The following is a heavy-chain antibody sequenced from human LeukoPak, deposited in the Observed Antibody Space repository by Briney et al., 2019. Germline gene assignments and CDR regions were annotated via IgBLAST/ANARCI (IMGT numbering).Heavy chain of an antibody. D-gene: IGHD3-10*01. J-gene: IGHJ4*02. CDR1: GYTFSMYN. CDR3: ARDQILWFGELDY. Sequence: ASVKVSCKASGYTFSMYNMHWVRQAPGQGLEWMGIINPSGGTSYAQKFQGRVTITRDTSASTAYMELSSLRSEDTAVYYCARDQILWFGELDYWGQGTLVTVSS. V-gene: IGHV1-46*01. CDR2: INPSGGT.